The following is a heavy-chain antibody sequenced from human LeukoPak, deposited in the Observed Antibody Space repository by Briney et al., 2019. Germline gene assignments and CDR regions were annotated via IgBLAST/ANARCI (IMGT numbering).Heavy chain of an antibody. J-gene: IGHJ4*02. Sequence: PGGALRLSCAASGFAFSDEYMSWIRQAPGKGLEWVSYVSNSGSYTNYADSVKGRFTISRDNAKSSLYLQMNSVRAEDTAVYYCAKSQVVVAAAFDYWGQGALVTVSS. CDR2: VSNSGSYT. CDR3: AKSQVVVAAAFDY. CDR1: GFAFSDEY. V-gene: IGHV3-11*03. D-gene: IGHD2-15*01.